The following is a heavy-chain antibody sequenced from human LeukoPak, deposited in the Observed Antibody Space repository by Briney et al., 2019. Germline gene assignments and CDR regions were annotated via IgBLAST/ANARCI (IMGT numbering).Heavy chain of an antibody. CDR2: ISYDGSNK. V-gene: IGHV3-30-3*01. Sequence: PGRSLRLSCAASGFTFSSYAMHWVRQAPGKGLEWVAVISYDGSNKYYADSVEGRFTISRDNSKNTLYLQMNSLRAEDTAVYYCARGIAAAFEVDYWGQGTLVTVSS. CDR1: GFTFSSYA. CDR3: ARGIAAAFEVDY. D-gene: IGHD6-13*01. J-gene: IGHJ4*02.